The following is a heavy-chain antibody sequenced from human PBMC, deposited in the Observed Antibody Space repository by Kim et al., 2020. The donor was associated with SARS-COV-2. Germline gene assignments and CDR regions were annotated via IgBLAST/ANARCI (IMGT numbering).Heavy chain of an antibody. V-gene: IGHV3-33*06. CDR1: GFTFSSYG. CDR2: IWYDGSNK. Sequence: GGSLRLSCAASGFTFSSYGMHWVRQAPGKGLEWVAVIWYDGSNKYYADSVKGRFTISRDNSKNTLYLQMNSLRAEDTAVYYCAKDLLSIVVVPAAIYGMDVWGQGTTVTVSS. CDR3: AKDLLSIVVVPAAIYGMDV. D-gene: IGHD2-2*01. J-gene: IGHJ6*02.